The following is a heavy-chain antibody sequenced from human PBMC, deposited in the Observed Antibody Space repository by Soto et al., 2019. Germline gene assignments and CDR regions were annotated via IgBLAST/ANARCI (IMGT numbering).Heavy chain of an antibody. D-gene: IGHD2-2*01. Sequence: SETLSLTCTVSGGAISSGGSYWGWIRQPPGKGLEWIGYIYYSGYTYFNPSLKSRVTLSVDTSKNQFSLNLSSVNAADTAVYYCVRYCSTTKCPFDDWPXGTLVTVXS. V-gene: IGHV4-30-4*01. CDR3: VRYCSTTKCPFDD. CDR1: GGAISSGGSY. CDR2: IYYSGYT. J-gene: IGHJ4*02.